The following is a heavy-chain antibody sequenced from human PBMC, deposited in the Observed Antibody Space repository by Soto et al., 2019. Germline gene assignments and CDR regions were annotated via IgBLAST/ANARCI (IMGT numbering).Heavy chain of an antibody. J-gene: IGHJ3*02. D-gene: IGHD1-1*01. Sequence: GGSLRLSCAASGFTVSSNYMSWVRQAPGKGLEWVSVIYSGGSTYYADSVKGRFTISRDNSKNTLYLQMNSLRAEDTAVYYCARDKEDWNDLEDAFDIWGQGTMVTVSS. V-gene: IGHV3-66*01. CDR3: ARDKEDWNDLEDAFDI. CDR1: GFTVSSNY. CDR2: IYSGGST.